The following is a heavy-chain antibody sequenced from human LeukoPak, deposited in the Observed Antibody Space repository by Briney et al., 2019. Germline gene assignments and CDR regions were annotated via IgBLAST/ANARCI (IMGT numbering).Heavy chain of an antibody. CDR1: GFTFSDYY. J-gene: IGHJ5*02. CDR2: ISSSGSTI. V-gene: IGHV3-11*01. D-gene: IGHD2-21*02. Sequence: GGFLRLSCAASGFTFSDYYMSWIRQAPGKGLEWVSYISSSGSTIYYADSVKGRFTISRDNAKNSLYLQMNSLRAEDTAVYYCAREWGAYCGGDCYSTAGIWFDPWGQGTLVTVSS. CDR3: AREWGAYCGGDCYSTAGIWFDP.